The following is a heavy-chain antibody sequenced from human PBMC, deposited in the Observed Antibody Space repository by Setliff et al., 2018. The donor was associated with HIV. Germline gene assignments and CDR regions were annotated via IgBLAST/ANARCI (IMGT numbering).Heavy chain of an antibody. CDR1: GYTLTELS. J-gene: IGHJ3*02. CDR3: AGSFGGARGIDI. CDR2: IYPGDSDA. Sequence: KVSCKISGYTLTELSIHWVRQAPGKGLEWMGIIYPGDSDARYSPSFQGQVTISADKSISTAYLQWSSLKASDTAMYYCAGSFGGARGIDIWGQGTMVTVSS. D-gene: IGHD1-26*01. V-gene: IGHV5-51*01.